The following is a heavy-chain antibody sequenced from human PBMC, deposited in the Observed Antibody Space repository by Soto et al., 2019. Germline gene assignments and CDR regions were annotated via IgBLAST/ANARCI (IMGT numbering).Heavy chain of an antibody. D-gene: IGHD5-12*01. Sequence: QVQLVESGGGVVQPGRSLRLSCAASGFTFSSYGMHWVRQAPGKGLEWVAVIWYDGSNKYYADYVKGRFTISRDNSKNTLYLQMNSLRAEDTAVYYCASLVATAYEINDYWGQGTLVTVSS. CDR3: ASLVATAYEINDY. V-gene: IGHV3-33*01. CDR1: GFTFSSYG. CDR2: IWYDGSNK. J-gene: IGHJ4*02.